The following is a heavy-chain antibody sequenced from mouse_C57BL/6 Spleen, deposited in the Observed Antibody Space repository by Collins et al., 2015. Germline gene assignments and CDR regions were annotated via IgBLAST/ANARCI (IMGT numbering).Heavy chain of an antibody. CDR2: INPNNGGS. D-gene: IGHD1-1*01. Sequence: VQLQQSGPELVKPGASVKISCKASGYTFTDYYMNWVKQSHGKSLDWIGDINPNNGGSTYNQKFKGKATLTVDKSSSTAYMELRSLTSEDSAVYYCARSGYYGSSPWFAYWGQGTLVTVSA. J-gene: IGHJ3*01. V-gene: IGHV1-26*01. CDR3: ARSGYYGSSPWFAY. CDR1: GYTFTDYY.